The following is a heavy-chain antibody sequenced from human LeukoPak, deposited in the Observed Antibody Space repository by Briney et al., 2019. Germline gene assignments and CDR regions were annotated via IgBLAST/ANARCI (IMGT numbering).Heavy chain of an antibody. Sequence: GGSLRFSCAASGFTFSSYAMSWVRQAPGKGLEWVSAISGSGGSTYYADSVKGRFTISRDNSKNTLYLQMNSLRAEDTAVYFCASRLKNPSDYGLSKYYFDSWGQGTLVTVSS. J-gene: IGHJ4*02. V-gene: IGHV3-23*01. D-gene: IGHD4-17*01. CDR2: ISGSGGST. CDR3: ASRLKNPSDYGLSKYYFDS. CDR1: GFTFSSYA.